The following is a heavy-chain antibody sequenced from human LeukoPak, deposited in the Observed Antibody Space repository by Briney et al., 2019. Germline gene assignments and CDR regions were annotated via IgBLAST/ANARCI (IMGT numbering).Heavy chain of an antibody. V-gene: IGHV4-39*01. CDR3: TRHQTNFYGSGAPFDP. CDR1: GGSVTTTYY. J-gene: IGHJ5*02. CDR2: LYHSGNS. D-gene: IGHD3-10*01. Sequence: SETLSPTCSVSGGSVTTTYYWSWIRQPPGGGLEWIASLYHSGNSNYNPSLESRVTMSVDTSKNQFSLQLTSMTAADTAIYYCTRHQTNFYGSGAPFDPWGQGTLVTVSS.